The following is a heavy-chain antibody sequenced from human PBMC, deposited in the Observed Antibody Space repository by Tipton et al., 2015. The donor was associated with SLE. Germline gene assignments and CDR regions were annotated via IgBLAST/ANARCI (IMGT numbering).Heavy chain of an antibody. D-gene: IGHD3-3*01. CDR1: GGSISSGGYS. V-gene: IGHV4-30-2*01. CDR2: IYHSGST. CDR3: ARSIFGVVTSSDAFDI. Sequence: TLSLTCAVSGGSISSGGYSWSWIRQPPGKGLEWIGYIYHSGSTYYNPSLKSRVTISVDRSKNQFSLKLSSVTAADTAVYYCARSIFGVVTSSDAFDIWGQGTMVTVSS. J-gene: IGHJ3*02.